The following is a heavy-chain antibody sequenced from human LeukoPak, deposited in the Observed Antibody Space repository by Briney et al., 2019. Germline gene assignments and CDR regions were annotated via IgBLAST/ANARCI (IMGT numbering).Heavy chain of an antibody. J-gene: IGHJ1*01. Sequence: SETLSLTCAVYGGSFSGYYWSWIRQPPGKGLEWIGEINHSGSTNYNPSLKSRVTISVDTSKNQFSLKLSSVTAADTAVYYCARGIRRGYSYGFSSEYFQHCGQGTLVTVSS. CDR3: ARGIRRGYSYGFSSEYFQH. CDR1: GGSFSGYY. D-gene: IGHD5-18*01. V-gene: IGHV4-34*01. CDR2: INHSGST.